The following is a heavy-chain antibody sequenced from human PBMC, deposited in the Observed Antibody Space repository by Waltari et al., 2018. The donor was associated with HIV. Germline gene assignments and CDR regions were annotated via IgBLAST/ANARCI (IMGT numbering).Heavy chain of an antibody. D-gene: IGHD5-12*01. Sequence: QVQLQESGPGVVQPSETLSLTCTVSESSITSYYWSWIRQPPGRGLEWIGYISYSGSTTYNPSLKTRVTISRDTSTNQFSLRLTSVTAADTAMYYCARDGGRDGYKKFEYWGQGILVTVSS. J-gene: IGHJ4*02. CDR3: ARDGGRDGYKKFEY. V-gene: IGHV4-59*01. CDR2: ISYSGST. CDR1: ESSITSYY.